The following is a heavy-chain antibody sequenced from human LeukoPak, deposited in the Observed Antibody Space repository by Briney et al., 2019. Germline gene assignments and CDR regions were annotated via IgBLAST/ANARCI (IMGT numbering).Heavy chain of an antibody. Sequence: GASVKVSCKASGYTFTSYDINWVRQAPGQGLEWMGWINTNTGNPTYAQGFTGRFVFSLDTSVSTAYLQISSLKAEDTAVYYWAREFRRIRPYGMDVWGQGTTVTVSS. CDR3: AREFRRIRPYGMDV. CDR2: INTNTGNP. J-gene: IGHJ6*02. V-gene: IGHV7-4-1*02. D-gene: IGHD2-21*01. CDR1: GYTFTSYD.